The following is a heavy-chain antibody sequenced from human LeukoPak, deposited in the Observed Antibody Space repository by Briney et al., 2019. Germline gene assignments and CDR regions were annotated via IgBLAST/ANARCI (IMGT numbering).Heavy chain of an antibody. CDR3: ARNKINTVTTGWYFDL. CDR1: GFTLSSYG. J-gene: IGHJ2*01. Sequence: SGGSLRLSCAASGFTLSSYGMNWVRQAPGKGLEWVSFVSTYIYYADSVKGRFTISRDDAKNSLYLQMNSLTAEDTAEYYCARNKINTVTTGWYFDLWGRGTLVTVSS. D-gene: IGHD4-17*01. V-gene: IGHV3-21*01. CDR2: VSTYI.